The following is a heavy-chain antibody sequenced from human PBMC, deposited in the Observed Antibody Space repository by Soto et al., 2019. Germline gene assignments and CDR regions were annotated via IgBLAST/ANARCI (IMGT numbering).Heavy chain of an antibody. V-gene: IGHV3-21*01. CDR3: TRDASRDSSARGWFDP. D-gene: IGHD6-13*01. CDR2: ISSNSAYI. Sequence: GGSLRLSCAASGFTFRSFTMNWVRQAPGKGLEWVSTISSNSAYIYYTDALRGRFTISRDNAKNSLHLQMNSLRAEETAVYYCTRDASRDSSARGWFDPWGPGTLVTVSS. J-gene: IGHJ5*02. CDR1: GFTFRSFT.